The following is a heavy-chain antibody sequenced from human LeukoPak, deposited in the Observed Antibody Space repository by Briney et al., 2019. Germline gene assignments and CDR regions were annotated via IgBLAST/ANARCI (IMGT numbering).Heavy chain of an antibody. Sequence: GASVKVSCKASGYTFTGYYMHWVRHAPGQGLEWMGWINPNSGGTNYAQKFQGRVTMTRDTSISTAYMELSRLRSDDTAVYYCARELDYPSSAAFDIWGQGTMVTVSS. D-gene: IGHD4-11*01. CDR3: ARELDYPSSAAFDI. CDR2: INPNSGGT. V-gene: IGHV1-2*02. J-gene: IGHJ3*02. CDR1: GYTFTGYY.